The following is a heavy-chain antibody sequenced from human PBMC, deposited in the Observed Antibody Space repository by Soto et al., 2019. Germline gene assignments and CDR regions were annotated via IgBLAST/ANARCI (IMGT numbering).Heavy chain of an antibody. J-gene: IGHJ4*02. CDR2: IYYSGST. D-gene: IGHD3-10*01. Sequence: QVQLQESGPGLVKPSETLSLTCTVSGGSISSYYWSWIRQPPGKGLEWIGYIYYSGSTNYNPSLKGRVTXXVXTXXNQFSLKLNSMTAADTAVYYCARHNYGSGSTYFDYWGQGTLVTVSS. CDR1: GGSISSYY. V-gene: IGHV4-59*08. CDR3: ARHNYGSGSTYFDY.